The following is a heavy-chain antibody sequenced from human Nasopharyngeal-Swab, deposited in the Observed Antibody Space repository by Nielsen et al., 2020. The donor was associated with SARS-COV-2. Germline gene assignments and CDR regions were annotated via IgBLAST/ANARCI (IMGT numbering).Heavy chain of an antibody. J-gene: IGHJ5*02. CDR3: ARDSTRGVRGVGFDP. CDR1: GGSFSGYY. Sequence: SETLSLTCAVYGGSFSGYYWSWIRQPPGKGLEWIGYIYYSGSTNYNPSLKSRVTISVDTSKNQFSLKLSSVTAADTAVYYCARDSTRGVRGVGFDPWGQGTLVTVSS. D-gene: IGHD3-10*01. V-gene: IGHV4-59*01. CDR2: IYYSGST.